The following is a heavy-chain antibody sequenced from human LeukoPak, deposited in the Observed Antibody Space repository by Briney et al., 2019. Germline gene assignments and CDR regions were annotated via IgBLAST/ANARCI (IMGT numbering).Heavy chain of an antibody. CDR1: GGSFSDYY. V-gene: IGHV4-34*01. D-gene: IGHD3-10*01. CDR3: ARGGYYGSGNDFRFDP. Sequence: SETLSLTCAVYGGSFSDYYWSWIRQPPGKGLEWIGEINHSGSTNYNPSLKSRVTISVDTSRNHFSLKLSSVTAADTAVYYCARGGYYGSGNDFRFDPWGQGTLVTVSS. CDR2: INHSGST. J-gene: IGHJ5*02.